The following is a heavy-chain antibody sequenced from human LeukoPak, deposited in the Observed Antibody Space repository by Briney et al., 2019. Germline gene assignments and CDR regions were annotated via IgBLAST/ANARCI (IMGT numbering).Heavy chain of an antibody. Sequence: PGTSLRLSCAASGFTFSSYGMHWVRQAPGKGLEWVAVIWDDGSEKYYADSVKGRSSISRDNSENTLSLQVNSLRAEDTAVYYCARDGNFGYDAFDIWGQGTMVTVSS. D-gene: IGHD3-10*01. CDR3: ARDGNFGYDAFDI. V-gene: IGHV3-33*01. CDR1: GFTFSSYG. CDR2: IWDDGSEK. J-gene: IGHJ3*02.